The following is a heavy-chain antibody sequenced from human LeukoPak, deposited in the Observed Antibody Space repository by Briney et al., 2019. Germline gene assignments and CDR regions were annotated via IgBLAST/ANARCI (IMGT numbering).Heavy chain of an antibody. Sequence: SETLSLTCAVYGGSFSGYYWSWIRQPPGKGLEWIGEINHSGSTNYNPSLKSRVTISVDTSKNQFSLKLSSVTAADTAVYYCARGGPATAIPFDYWGQGTLVTVSS. CDR1: GGSFSGYY. J-gene: IGHJ4*02. CDR2: INHSGST. CDR3: ARGGPATAIPFDY. V-gene: IGHV4-34*01. D-gene: IGHD2-2*02.